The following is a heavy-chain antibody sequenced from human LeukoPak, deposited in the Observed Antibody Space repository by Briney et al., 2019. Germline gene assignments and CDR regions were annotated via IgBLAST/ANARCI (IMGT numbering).Heavy chain of an antibody. CDR2: IWYDGSNK. CDR3: ARDDYGGKLDI. D-gene: IGHD4-23*01. Sequence: GGSLRLSCAASGFTFSGYSMNWVRQAPGKGLEWVAVIWYDGSNKYYADSVKGRFTISRDNSKNTLYLQMNSLRAEDTAVYYCARDDYGGKLDIWGQGTVVTVSS. J-gene: IGHJ3*02. CDR1: GFTFSGYS. V-gene: IGHV3-33*08.